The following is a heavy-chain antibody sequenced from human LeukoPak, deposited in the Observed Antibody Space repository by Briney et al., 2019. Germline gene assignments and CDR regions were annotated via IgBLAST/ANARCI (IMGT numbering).Heavy chain of an antibody. V-gene: IGHV1-69*04. CDR3: ARAYRGSNNWFDP. CDR1: GGTFSSYA. J-gene: IGHJ5*02. Sequence: ASVKVSCKASGGTFSSYAISWVRQAPGQGLEWMGRIIPILGIANYAQKFQGRVTITADKSTSTAYMELSSLRSEDTAVYYCARAYRGSNNWFDPWGQGTLVTVSS. D-gene: IGHD1-26*01. CDR2: IIPILGIA.